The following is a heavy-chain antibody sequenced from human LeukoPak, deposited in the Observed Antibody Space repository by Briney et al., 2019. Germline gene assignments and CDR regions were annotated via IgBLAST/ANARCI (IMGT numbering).Heavy chain of an antibody. J-gene: IGHJ4*02. CDR3: ARGLRSYAQRGDY. CDR1: GFTFSHYG. V-gene: IGHV3-30*03. Sequence: PAGSLRLSCAASGFTFSHYGVHWLRQAPGKGLEWLAVISYDGSNKYYADSVKGRFTISRDNSKNTLYLQMNSLRAEDTAVYYCARGLRSYAQRGDYWGQGTLVTVSS. CDR2: ISYDGSNK. D-gene: IGHD2-2*01.